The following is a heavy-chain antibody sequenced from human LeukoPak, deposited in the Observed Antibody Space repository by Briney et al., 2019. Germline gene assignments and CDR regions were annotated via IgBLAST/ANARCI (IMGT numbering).Heavy chain of an antibody. Sequence: GASVKVSCRASGYTFTSYYMHWVRQAPGQGLEWMGIINPSGGSTSYAQKFQGRVTMTRDTSTSTVYMELSSLRSEDTAVYYCARGGIRNPGTAKEDAFDIWGQGTMVTVSS. CDR3: ARGGIRNPGTAKEDAFDI. J-gene: IGHJ3*02. CDR2: INPSGGST. CDR1: GYTFTSYY. V-gene: IGHV1-46*01. D-gene: IGHD1-14*01.